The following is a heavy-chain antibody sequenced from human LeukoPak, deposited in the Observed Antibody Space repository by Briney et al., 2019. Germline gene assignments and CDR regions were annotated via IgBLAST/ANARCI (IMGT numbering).Heavy chain of an antibody. CDR2: IRSKAYGGTT. J-gene: IGHJ4*02. V-gene: IGHV3-49*03. CDR3: TVTHGASDFDY. CDR1: GFTFGDYA. D-gene: IGHD2-21*02. Sequence: GGSLRLSCTASGFTFGDYAMSWFRQAPGKGLEWVGFIRSKAYGGTTEYAAFVKGRFTISRDDSKSIAYMQMNSLKTEDTAVYYCTVTHGASDFDYWGQGTLVTVSS.